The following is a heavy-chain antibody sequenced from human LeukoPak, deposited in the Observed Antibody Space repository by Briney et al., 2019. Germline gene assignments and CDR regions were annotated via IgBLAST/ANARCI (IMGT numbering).Heavy chain of an antibody. J-gene: IGHJ3*02. D-gene: IGHD6-6*01. CDR3: ARTYSSSSGAFDI. V-gene: IGHV4-59*01. CDR2: IYYSGST. CDR1: GGSISSYY. Sequence: SETLSLTCTVSGGSISSYYWSWIRQPPGKGLEWIGYIYYSGSTNYNPSLKSRVTISVDTSKNQFSLKLSSVTAADTAVYYCARTYSSSSGAFDIWGQGTMVTVSS.